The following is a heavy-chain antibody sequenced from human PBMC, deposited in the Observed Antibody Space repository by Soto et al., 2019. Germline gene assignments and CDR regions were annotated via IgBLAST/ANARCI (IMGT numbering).Heavy chain of an antibody. CDR2: ISISKGKT. D-gene: IGHD5-12*01. CDR3: ARKGYIGNFGLDV. CDR1: GYTFLNCY. Sequence: ASVKVSCKSSGYTFLNCYVAWGRRAPGQGLEWMGWISISKGKTYYQQSLQGRVTMTTDTATTTTYMEVRSLRSDDTAVYYCARKGYIGNFGLDVWGQGTTVTVSS. V-gene: IGHV1-18*01. J-gene: IGHJ6*02.